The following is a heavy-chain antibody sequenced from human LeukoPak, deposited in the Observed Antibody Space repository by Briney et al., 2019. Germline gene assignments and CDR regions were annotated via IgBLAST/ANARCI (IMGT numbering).Heavy chain of an antibody. Sequence: PSQTLSLTCTVSGASINNGDYYWNWIRQPPGKGLEWIGDIYYSGSTNYNPSLKSRVTISVDTSKNQFSLKLSSVTAADTAVYYCARDQAPFSSSWYSPFDPWGQGTLVTVSS. CDR2: IYYSGST. CDR1: GASINNGDYY. J-gene: IGHJ5*02. V-gene: IGHV4-61*08. CDR3: ARDQAPFSSSWYSPFDP. D-gene: IGHD6-13*01.